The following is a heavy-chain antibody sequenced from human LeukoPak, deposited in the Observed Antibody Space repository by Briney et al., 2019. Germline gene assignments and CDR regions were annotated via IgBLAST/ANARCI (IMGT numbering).Heavy chain of an antibody. D-gene: IGHD6-19*01. Sequence: GGSLRLSCAASGFTVSGNYMSWVRQAPGKGLECVAVIYSGGDTYYVDSVKGRFTISRDKSKNTLYLQMNSLRAEDTAVYYCARAVADQYFDYWGQGTLVTVSS. CDR3: ARAVADQYFDY. CDR1: GFTVSGNY. J-gene: IGHJ4*02. V-gene: IGHV3-53*01. CDR2: IYSGGDT.